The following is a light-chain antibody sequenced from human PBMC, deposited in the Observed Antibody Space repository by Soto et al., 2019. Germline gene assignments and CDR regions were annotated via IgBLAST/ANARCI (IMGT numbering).Light chain of an antibody. V-gene: IGKV1-5*03. CDR1: ESISVW. Sequence: DIQMTQSPSTLSASVGDRVTITCRASESISVWLAWYQQKPRKAPKLLIYKASNLDSGVPSRFSGSGSGTEFTLTISSLQPDDFATYYCQQYSSYRTLGQGTKVEIK. J-gene: IGKJ1*01. CDR2: KAS. CDR3: QQYSSYRT.